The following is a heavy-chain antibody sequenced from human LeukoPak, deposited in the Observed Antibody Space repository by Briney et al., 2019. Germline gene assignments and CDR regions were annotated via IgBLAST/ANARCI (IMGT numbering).Heavy chain of an antibody. D-gene: IGHD3-22*01. J-gene: IGHJ6*03. V-gene: IGHV3-48*01. CDR2: ISSSSSTI. Sequence: GGSLRLSCPASGFTFSSYSMNWVRQAPGKGLEWVSYISSSSSTIYYADSVKGRFTISRDNAKNSLYLQMNSLRAEDTAVYYCARWRDSSGYYYGYYYYYMDVWGKGTTVTISS. CDR1: GFTFSSYS. CDR3: ARWRDSSGYYYGYYYYYMDV.